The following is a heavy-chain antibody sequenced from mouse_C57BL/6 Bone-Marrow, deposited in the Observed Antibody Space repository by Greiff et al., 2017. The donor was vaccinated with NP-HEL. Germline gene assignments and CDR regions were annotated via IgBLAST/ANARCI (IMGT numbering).Heavy chain of an antibody. J-gene: IGHJ3*01. CDR2: IDPETGGT. CDR3: TRGFITTVEGWFAY. CDR1: GYTFTDYE. D-gene: IGHD1-1*01. V-gene: IGHV1-15*01. Sequence: QVQLKQSGAELVRPGASVTLSCKASGYTFTDYEMHWVKQTPVHGLEWIGAIDPETGGTAYNQKFKGNAILTADKSSSTAYMELRSLTSEDSAVYYCTRGFITTVEGWFAYWGQRTLVTVSA.